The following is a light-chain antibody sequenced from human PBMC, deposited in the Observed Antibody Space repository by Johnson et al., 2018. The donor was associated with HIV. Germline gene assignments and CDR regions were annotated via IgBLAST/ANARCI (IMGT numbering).Light chain of an antibody. CDR1: SCDIGNNY. V-gene: IGLV1-51*01. CDR3: GTWDSSLRNGF. Sequence: QSVLTQPPSVSAAPGQKVTISCSGSSCDIGNNYVSCHQQLPGTAPKLLIYDNNKRPSGIPDRFSGSKSGTSATLGITGLQTGDEADYYCGTWDSSLRNGFCGTGTKVTVL. CDR2: DNN. J-gene: IGLJ1*01.